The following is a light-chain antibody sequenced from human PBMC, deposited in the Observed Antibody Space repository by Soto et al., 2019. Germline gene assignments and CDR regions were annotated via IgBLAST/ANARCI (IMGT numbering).Light chain of an antibody. Sequence: EIVLTQSPGTLSLSPGERATLSCRASQTVGSSFLAWFQHKPGQAPRLLIHGATTRATGIPARFSGSGSGTEFTLTISSLQSEDFAVYYCEQYGSSPRTFGQGTKVDI. CDR2: GAT. CDR3: EQYGSSPRT. J-gene: IGKJ1*01. V-gene: IGKV3-20*01. CDR1: QTVGSSF.